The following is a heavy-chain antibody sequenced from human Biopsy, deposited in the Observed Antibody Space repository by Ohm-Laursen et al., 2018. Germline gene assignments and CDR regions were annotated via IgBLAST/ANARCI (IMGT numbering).Heavy chain of an antibody. Sequence: SEILSLTCIVSGDSISSYYWSWIRQPPGKGLEWIGYVYYTGSTDYNPSLQSRVTISVDTSKNHFSLRLRSVTPADTAIYYCARDRGYYSDRTVPGYFDLWGRGTLVTVSS. D-gene: IGHD3-22*01. V-gene: IGHV4-59*01. CDR3: ARDRGYYSDRTVPGYFDL. CDR2: VYYTGST. J-gene: IGHJ2*01. CDR1: GDSISSYY.